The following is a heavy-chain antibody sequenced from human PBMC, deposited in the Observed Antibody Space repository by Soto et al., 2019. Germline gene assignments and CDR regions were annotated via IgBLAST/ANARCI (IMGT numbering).Heavy chain of an antibody. CDR2: IYHNGSP. CDR1: GGSMSSGGYS. Sequence: QLQLQESGSGLVKPSQTLSLTCAVSGGSMSSGGYSWSWIRQPPGKGLEWIGYIYHNGSPYYNPSPTRRFTILVDRSKNQFSLKLSSVTAADTAVYYCARVPDVWGQGTTVTVSS. CDR3: ARVPDV. J-gene: IGHJ6*02. V-gene: IGHV4-30-2*01.